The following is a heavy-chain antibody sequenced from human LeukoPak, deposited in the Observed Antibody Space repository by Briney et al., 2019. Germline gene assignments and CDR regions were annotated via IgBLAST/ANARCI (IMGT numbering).Heavy chain of an antibody. CDR1: GGSISRSSYY. CDR3: ARLTSGHFDY. V-gene: IGHV4-39*01. Sequence: SETLSLTCTVSGGSISRSSYYWGWIRQPPGKGLEWIATIYYSGSTYYNPSLKSRVTISADTSKNQFSLKLSSVTAADTAVYYCARLTSGHFDYWGQGTLVIVSS. J-gene: IGHJ4*02. D-gene: IGHD3-10*01. CDR2: IYYSGST.